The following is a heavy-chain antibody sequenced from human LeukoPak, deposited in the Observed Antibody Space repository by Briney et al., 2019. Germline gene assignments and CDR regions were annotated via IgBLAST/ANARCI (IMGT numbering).Heavy chain of an antibody. CDR1: GGTFSSYA. CDR3: ARDGDHCGGDCSVDY. J-gene: IGHJ4*02. CDR2: IIPILGIA. V-gene: IGHV1-69*04. Sequence: SVKVSCKASGGTFSSYAISWVRQAPGQGLEWMGRIIPILGIANHAQKFQGRVTITADKSTSTAYMELSSLRSEDTAVYYCARDGDHCGGDCSVDYWGQGTLVTVSS. D-gene: IGHD2-21*02.